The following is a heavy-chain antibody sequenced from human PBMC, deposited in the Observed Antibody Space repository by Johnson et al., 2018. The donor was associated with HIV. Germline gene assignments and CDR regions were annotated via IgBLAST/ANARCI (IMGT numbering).Heavy chain of an antibody. V-gene: IGHV3-66*01. Sequence: VQLVESGGGLVHPGGSLRLSCAASGFTVSSNYMSWVRQAPGKGLEWVSVMYRGCTTYYANSVKGRFTISRGNSKNTLYLKMGSLRADDMAVYYCAKGIAAPHDAFDIWGQGTMVTVSS. CDR1: GFTVSSNY. CDR2: MYRGCTT. J-gene: IGHJ3*02. CDR3: AKGIAAPHDAFDI. D-gene: IGHD6-6*01.